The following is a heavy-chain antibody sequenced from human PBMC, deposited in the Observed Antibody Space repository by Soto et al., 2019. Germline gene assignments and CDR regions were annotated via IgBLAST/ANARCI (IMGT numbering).Heavy chain of an antibody. J-gene: IGHJ4*02. CDR2: IGPESGAT. CDR1: GYTFTGHY. CDR3: GRGRSGQIVIFY. V-gene: IGHV1-2*02. Sequence: ASVKVSCKTSGYTFTGHYIHWVRQAPQQGPEWMGEIGPESGATRYAEKFRGRVTMTMDTSITTVYMELRNLSPDDTAVYYCGRGRSGQIVIFYWGQGTPVTVSS. D-gene: IGHD3-3*02.